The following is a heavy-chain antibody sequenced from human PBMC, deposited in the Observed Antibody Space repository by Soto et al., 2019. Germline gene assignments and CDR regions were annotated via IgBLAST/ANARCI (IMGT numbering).Heavy chain of an antibody. CDR3: ARADVDNLAY. CDR2: MDANSGNT. Sequence: QVQLVQSGAEVKKPGASLKVSCKASGYTFTSYSINWVRQATGQGLEWMGWMDANSGNTGYAQKFQGRVTMTRNTSISTAYMELSGLRSEDTAVYYCARADVDNLAYWGQGTLVTVSS. D-gene: IGHD3-16*01. CDR1: GYTFTSYS. J-gene: IGHJ4*02. V-gene: IGHV1-8*01.